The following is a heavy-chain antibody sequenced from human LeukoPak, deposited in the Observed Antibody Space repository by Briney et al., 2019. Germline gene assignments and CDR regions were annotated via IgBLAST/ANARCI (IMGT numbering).Heavy chain of an antibody. CDR2: IYYSGGT. J-gene: IGHJ4*02. D-gene: IGHD6-19*01. Sequence: SETLSLTCTVSGGSISSSSYYWGWIRQPPGKGLEWIGGIYYSGGTYYNPSLKSRVTISVDTSKNQFSLKLSSVTAADTAVYYCASFSSGPGYWGQGTLVTVSS. V-gene: IGHV4-39*01. CDR1: GGSISSSSYY. CDR3: ASFSSGPGY.